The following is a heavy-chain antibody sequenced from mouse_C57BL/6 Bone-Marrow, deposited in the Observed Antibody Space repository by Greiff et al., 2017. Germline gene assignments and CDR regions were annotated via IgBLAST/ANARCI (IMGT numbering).Heavy chain of an antibody. CDR1: GYTFTSYT. Sequence: QVQLKPSGAELARPGASVKMSCKASGYTFTSYTMHWVKQRPGQGLEWIGYINPSSGYTKYNQKFKDKATLTADKSSSTAYMQLSSLTSEDSAVYYCARWGRSVLYARDYWGQGTSVTVSS. D-gene: IGHD1-1*01. V-gene: IGHV1-4*01. CDR2: INPSSGYT. J-gene: IGHJ4*01. CDR3: ARWGRSVLYARDY.